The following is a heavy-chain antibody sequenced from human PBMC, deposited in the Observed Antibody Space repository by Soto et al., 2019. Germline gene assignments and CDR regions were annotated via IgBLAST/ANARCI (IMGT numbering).Heavy chain of an antibody. CDR3: AVNVEYYDILTGYHSDYYYYGMDV. CDR2: ISAYNGNT. D-gene: IGHD3-9*01. Sequence: ASVKVSCKASGYTFTCYGISWVRQAPGQGLEWMGWISAYNGNTNYAQKLQGRVTMTTDTSTSTAYMELRSLRSDDTAVYYCAVNVEYYDILTGYHSDYYYYGMDVWGQGTTVTVLL. V-gene: IGHV1-18*01. J-gene: IGHJ6*02. CDR1: GYTFTCYG.